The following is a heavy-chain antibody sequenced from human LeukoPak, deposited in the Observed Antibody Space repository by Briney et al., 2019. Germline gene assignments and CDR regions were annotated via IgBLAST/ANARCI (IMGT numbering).Heavy chain of an antibody. CDR1: GYTFTGYY. D-gene: IGHD4-17*01. CDR2: INPNSGGT. V-gene: IGHV1-2*06. J-gene: IGHJ4*02. Sequence: ASVKVSCKASGYTFTGYYMHWVRQAPGQGLEWMGRINPNSGGTNYAQKFQGRVTMTRDTSISTAYMELSRLRSDDTAVYYCARSRGPRTTVTTTGYWGQETLVTVSS. CDR3: ARSRGPRTTVTTTGY.